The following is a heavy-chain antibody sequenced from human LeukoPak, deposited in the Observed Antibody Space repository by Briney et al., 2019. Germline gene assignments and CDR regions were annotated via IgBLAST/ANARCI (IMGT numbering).Heavy chain of an antibody. CDR2: INRDGTEK. Sequence: GGSLRLSCATSGFNFSDSRMTWARQAQGKGLQWVANINRDGTEKHFLDSVEGRFTISRDNAKKSLYLLMNSLRPQDTAVYFCVRGDWYFESWGQGTLVSVSS. CDR3: VRGDWYFES. D-gene: IGHD2-21*01. CDR1: GFNFSDSR. J-gene: IGHJ4*01. V-gene: IGHV3-7*04.